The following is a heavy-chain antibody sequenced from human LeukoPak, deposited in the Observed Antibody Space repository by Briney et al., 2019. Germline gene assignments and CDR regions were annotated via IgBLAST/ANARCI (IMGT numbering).Heavy chain of an antibody. D-gene: IGHD2-8*01. J-gene: IGHJ6*03. V-gene: IGHV3-21*01. CDR2: ISSSSSYI. CDR1: GFTLSSYS. CDR3: ARVTPTKNYYMDV. Sequence: GGSLRLSCAASGFTLSSYSMNWVRQAPGKGLEWVSSISSSSSYIYYADSVKGRFTISRDNAKNSLYLQMNSLRAEDTAVYYCARVTPTKNYYMDVWGKGTTVTVSS.